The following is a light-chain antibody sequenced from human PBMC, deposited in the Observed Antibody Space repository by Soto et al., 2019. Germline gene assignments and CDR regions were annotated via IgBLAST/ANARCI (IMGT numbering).Light chain of an antibody. CDR2: KIS. CDR1: QSLVHSDGNTH. J-gene: IGKJ4*01. Sequence: DIVMTQTPLSSPVTLGQPASISCRSSQSLVHSDGNTHLSWVHQGPGQPPRLLIYKISNRFSGVPTRFSSSGAGTNLIINISRMETEDIRVYYCMKGPQVALTFGGGTKVEIK. V-gene: IGKV2-24*01. CDR3: MKGPQVALT.